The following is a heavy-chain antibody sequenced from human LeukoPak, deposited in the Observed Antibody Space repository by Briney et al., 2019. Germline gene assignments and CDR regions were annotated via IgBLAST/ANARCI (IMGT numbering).Heavy chain of an antibody. CDR1: GGSISSYY. CDR2: IYYSGSA. J-gene: IGHJ5*02. CDR3: ARGLEYCSSTSCYSMAPYRWFDP. V-gene: IGHV4-59*12. Sequence: PSETLSLTCTVSGGSISSYYWSWIRQPPGKGLEWIGYIYYSGSAHYNSSLKSRVTISVDTSKNQFSLKLSSVTAADTAVYYCARGLEYCSSTSCYSMAPYRWFDPWGQGTLVTVSS. D-gene: IGHD2-2*01.